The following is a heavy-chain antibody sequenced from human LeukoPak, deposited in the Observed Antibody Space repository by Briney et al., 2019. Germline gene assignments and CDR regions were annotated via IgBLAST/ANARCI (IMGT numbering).Heavy chain of an antibody. CDR2: IYYTGRA. CDR3: ARELTYADS. Sequence: SQTLSLTCTVSGDSIRSADYYWSWIRQHPGKGLEWIGYIYYTGRAYYNPSLRGRVSMSVDTSKNQFSLKLSSVTAADTAVYYCARELTYADSWGQGTLVIVSS. CDR1: GDSIRSADYY. J-gene: IGHJ4*02. V-gene: IGHV4-30-4*01. D-gene: IGHD4/OR15-4a*01.